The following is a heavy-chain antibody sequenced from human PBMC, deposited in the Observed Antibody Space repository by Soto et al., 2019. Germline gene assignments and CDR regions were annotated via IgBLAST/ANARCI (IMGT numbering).Heavy chain of an antibody. CDR3: ARDRLRGYGAFDI. CDR1: LDSSTSYS. CDR2: MYYDGRT. J-gene: IGHJ3*02. D-gene: IGHD5-12*01. V-gene: IGHV4-59*01. Sequence: SETLSLTCTVSLDSSTSYSWSWIRQPPGKGLEWIGYMYYDGRTNYNPSLNSRVTISADTSENQFSLRLSYVTAADTAVYYCARDRLRGYGAFDIWGQGTMVTVSS.